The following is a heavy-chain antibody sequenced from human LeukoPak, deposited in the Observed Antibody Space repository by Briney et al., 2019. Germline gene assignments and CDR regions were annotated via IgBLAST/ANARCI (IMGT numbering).Heavy chain of an antibody. Sequence: PGRSLRLSCAAPGFTFSSYGMHWVRQAPGKGLEWVAVISYDGSNKYYADSVKGRFTISRDNSKNTLYLQMNGLRAEDTAVYYCAKGRITMVRGVIDYWGQGTLVTVSS. CDR3: AKGRITMVRGVIDY. J-gene: IGHJ4*02. D-gene: IGHD3-10*01. CDR1: GFTFSSYG. CDR2: ISYDGSNK. V-gene: IGHV3-30*18.